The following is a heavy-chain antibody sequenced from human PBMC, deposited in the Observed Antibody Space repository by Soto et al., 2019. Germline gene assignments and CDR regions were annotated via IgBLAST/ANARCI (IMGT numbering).Heavy chain of an antibody. Sequence: QVQLVQSGAEVKKPGASVKVSCKASGYTFINYGITWVRQAPGQGLEWMGWISDYNGNTYYGKKFQGRVTMTTDTATRTAYMELKSLRSDDTAVYYCAGEGYYSGSGTYSPPRYYGMDVW. CDR2: ISDYNGNT. J-gene: IGHJ6*01. CDR3: AGEGYYSGSGTYSPPRYYGMDV. D-gene: IGHD3-10*01. V-gene: IGHV1-18*01. CDR1: GYTFINYG.